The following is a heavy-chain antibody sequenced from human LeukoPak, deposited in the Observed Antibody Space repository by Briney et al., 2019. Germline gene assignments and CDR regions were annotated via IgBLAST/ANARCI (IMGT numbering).Heavy chain of an antibody. D-gene: IGHD3-10*01. V-gene: IGHV1-69*06. Sequence: ASVKVSCKVSGYTLTELSMHWVRQAPGQGLEWMGGIIPIFGTANYAQKFQGRVTITADKSTSTAYMELSSLRSEDTAVYYCARGKEITMVRGLYYFDYWGQGTLVTVSS. CDR3: ARGKEITMVRGLYYFDY. CDR2: IIPIFGTA. CDR1: GYTLTELS. J-gene: IGHJ4*02.